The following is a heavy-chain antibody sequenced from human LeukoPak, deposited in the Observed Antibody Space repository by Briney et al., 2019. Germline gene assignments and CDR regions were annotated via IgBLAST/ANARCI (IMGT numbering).Heavy chain of an antibody. D-gene: IGHD3-22*01. J-gene: IGHJ4*02. V-gene: IGHV4-34*01. CDR2: INYTGST. Sequence: SETLSLTCAVYGGTFSGYYWNWIRQPPGKGLEWIGEINYTGSTNYNPSLKSRVTISVDTSKNQFSLKLTSVTATDTAVYYCARANYERSGYYFDYWGQGTLVTVSS. CDR3: ARANYERSGYYFDY. CDR1: GGTFSGYY.